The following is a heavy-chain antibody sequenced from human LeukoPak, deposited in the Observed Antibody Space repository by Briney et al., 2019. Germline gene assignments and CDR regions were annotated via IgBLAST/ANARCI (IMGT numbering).Heavy chain of an antibody. D-gene: IGHD3-3*01. CDR2: ISGSGGST. Sequence: PSETLSLTCAVSGGSISSSNWWSWVRQAPGKGLEWVSAISGSGGSTYYADSVKGRFTISRDNSKNTLYLQMNSLRAEDTAVYYCASRVLRFLEWLLYGDAFDIWGQGTMVTVSS. V-gene: IGHV3-23*01. CDR1: GGSISSSN. CDR3: ASRVLRFLEWLLYGDAFDI. J-gene: IGHJ3*02.